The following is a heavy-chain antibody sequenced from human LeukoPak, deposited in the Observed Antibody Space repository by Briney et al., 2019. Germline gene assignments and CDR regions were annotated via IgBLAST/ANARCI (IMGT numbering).Heavy chain of an antibody. CDR1: GYTFTGYY. CDR3: ARAEIGIRTMWFDP. J-gene: IGHJ5*02. D-gene: IGHD3-3*01. CDR2: INPNSGGT. V-gene: IGHV1-2*02. Sequence: GASVKVSCKASGYTFTGYYMHWVRQAPGQGLEWMGWINPNSGGTNYAQKFQGRVTMTRDTSISTAYMELSRLRSDDTAVYYCARAEIGIRTMWFDPWGQGTLVTVSS.